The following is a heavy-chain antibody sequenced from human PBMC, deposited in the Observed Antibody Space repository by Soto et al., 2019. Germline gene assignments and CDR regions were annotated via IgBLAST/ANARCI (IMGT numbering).Heavy chain of an antibody. CDR1: GGTFRTSA. J-gene: IGHJ6*02. CDR3: ARDKDRQQLGGNYYYILDV. CDR2: IMPVFRRP. D-gene: IGHD3-3*02. V-gene: IGHV1-69*12. Sequence: QVQLVQSGAEVKKLGSSVKVSCKASGGTFRTSAISWVRQAPGQGLEWVGGIMPVFRRPKYAQNFQGRVTITADESTSTAYMELSSLRSDDTAVYYCARDKDRQQLGGNYYYILDVWGQGTAVTVSS.